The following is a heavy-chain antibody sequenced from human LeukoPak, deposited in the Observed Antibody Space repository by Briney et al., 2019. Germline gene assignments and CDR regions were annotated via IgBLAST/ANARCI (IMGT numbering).Heavy chain of an antibody. Sequence: GGSLRLSCAGSGFTFNSYAMSWVRQAPGKGLEWVCGIRGSGSETFYADSVKGRFTISRDNSKNTLYLQMNSLRAEDTAVYYCAREDSSGWYRGGNWFDPWGQGTLVTVSS. CDR1: GFTFNSYA. V-gene: IGHV3-23*01. CDR2: IRGSGSET. J-gene: IGHJ5*02. D-gene: IGHD6-19*01. CDR3: AREDSSGWYRGGNWFDP.